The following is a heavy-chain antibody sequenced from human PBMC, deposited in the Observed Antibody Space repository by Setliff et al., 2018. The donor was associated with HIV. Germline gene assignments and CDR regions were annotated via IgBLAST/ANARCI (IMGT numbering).Heavy chain of an antibody. CDR3: AREAEAGTFDY. J-gene: IGHJ4*02. Sequence: LSLTCAVYGGSFSGYYWSWVRQPPGKGLEWIGEINHSGSTNYNPSLKSRVTVSVDTSKNQFSLKVSSVTAADTAVYYCAREAEAGTFDYWGQGTLVTVSS. V-gene: IGHV4-34*01. CDR2: INHSGST. D-gene: IGHD6-19*01. CDR1: GGSFSGYY.